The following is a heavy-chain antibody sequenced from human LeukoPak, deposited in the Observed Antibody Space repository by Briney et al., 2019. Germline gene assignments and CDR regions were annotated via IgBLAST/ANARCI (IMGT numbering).Heavy chain of an antibody. CDR1: GFTFSSYS. J-gene: IGHJ5*02. Sequence: GGSLRLSCAASGFTFSSYSMNWVRQAPGKGLEWVSYISSSSSTIYYADSVKGRFTISRDNAKNPLYLQMNSLRAEDTAVYYCARETTRYYDFWSGSTTQGNWFDPWGQGTLVTVSS. CDR2: ISSSSSTI. D-gene: IGHD3-3*01. CDR3: ARETTRYYDFWSGSTTQGNWFDP. V-gene: IGHV3-48*01.